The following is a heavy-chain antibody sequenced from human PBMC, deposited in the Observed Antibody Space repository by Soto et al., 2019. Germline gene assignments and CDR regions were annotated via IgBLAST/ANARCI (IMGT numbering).Heavy chain of an antibody. CDR1: GASISGSYYY. V-gene: IGHV4-39*01. D-gene: IGHD1-20*01. Sequence: SETLSLTCAVSGASISGSYYYWAWLRQSPGKGPEWIGSVFYTGFTSYNPSLESRVSVSVDTSKSQFSLKLSAVTAADAAVYYCATSQKGYNWNYFDHWGQGALVTVSS. J-gene: IGHJ4*02. CDR2: VFYTGFT. CDR3: ATSQKGYNWNYFDH.